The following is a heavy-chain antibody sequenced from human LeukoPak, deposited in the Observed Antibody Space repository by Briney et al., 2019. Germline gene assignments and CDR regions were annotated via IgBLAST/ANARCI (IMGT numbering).Heavy chain of an antibody. J-gene: IGHJ4*02. CDR1: GFTFRKYW. V-gene: IGHV3-74*01. Sequence: PGGSLRLSCAASGFTFRKYWLHWVRQAPGKGLVWVSRINPDDGSTSYADSVKGRFTISRDNSKNTLYLQMNSLRAEDTAVYYCAKDLERHIVVVTASAVDYWGQGTLVTVSS. CDR3: AKDLERHIVVVTASAVDY. D-gene: IGHD2-21*02. CDR2: INPDDGST.